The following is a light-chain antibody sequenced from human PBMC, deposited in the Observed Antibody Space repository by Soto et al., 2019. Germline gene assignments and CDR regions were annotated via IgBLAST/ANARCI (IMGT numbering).Light chain of an antibody. J-gene: IGKJ5*01. V-gene: IGKV3-20*01. Sequence: EIILTQSPDTLSLSPGERATLSCRASKTVSSNYLAWCQQRPGQAPRLLIYGASTRAAGIPDRFSGSGSGTDFTLTITRLEPEDSEVYFCQQYTGTPTTFGQGTRLEIK. CDR1: KTVSSNY. CDR3: QQYTGTPTT. CDR2: GAS.